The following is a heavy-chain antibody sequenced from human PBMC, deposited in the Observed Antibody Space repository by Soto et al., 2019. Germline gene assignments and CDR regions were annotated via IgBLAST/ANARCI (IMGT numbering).Heavy chain of an antibody. CDR3: AREWNPLNWFDP. J-gene: IGHJ5*02. D-gene: IGHD1-1*01. CDR2: ISGTGSPT. V-gene: IGHV3-23*01. CDR1: GFTFSSYA. Sequence: PGGSLRLSCAASGFTFSSYAMTWVRQAPGRGLEWVSAISGTGSPTYYADSVKGRFTISRDNSKNTLYPQMNSLRADDTAVYYCAREWNPLNWFDPWGQGTLVTVSS.